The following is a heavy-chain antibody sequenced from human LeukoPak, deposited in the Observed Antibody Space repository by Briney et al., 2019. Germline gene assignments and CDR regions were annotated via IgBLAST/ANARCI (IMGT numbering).Heavy chain of an antibody. CDR3: ARDDGGESNWGSIDY. D-gene: IGHD7-27*01. V-gene: IGHV4-59*12. CDR1: GGSISGCY. Sequence: SETLSLTCTVSGGSISGCYWSWIRQPPGKGLEWIGYIYHNGGTNYNPSLQSRLTISIDTSKNQFSLKLSSVTAADTAVYYCARDDGGESNWGSIDYWGQGTLVTVSS. CDR2: IYHNGGT. J-gene: IGHJ4*02.